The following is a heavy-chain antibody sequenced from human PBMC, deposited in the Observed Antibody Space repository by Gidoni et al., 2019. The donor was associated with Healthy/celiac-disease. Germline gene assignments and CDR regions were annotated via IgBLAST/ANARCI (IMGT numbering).Heavy chain of an antibody. CDR1: GGSIRSSNW. V-gene: IGHV4-4*02. CDR3: ARVLRYFDWLAGWFDP. D-gene: IGHD3-9*01. Sequence: QVQLQESGPGLVKPSGTLSLTCPVSGGSIRSSNWWSWVRQPPGKGLEWIGEIYHSGSTNYNPSLKSRVTISVDKSKNQFSLKLSSVTAADTAVYYCARVLRYFDWLAGWFDPWGQGTLVTVSS. J-gene: IGHJ5*02. CDR2: IYHSGST.